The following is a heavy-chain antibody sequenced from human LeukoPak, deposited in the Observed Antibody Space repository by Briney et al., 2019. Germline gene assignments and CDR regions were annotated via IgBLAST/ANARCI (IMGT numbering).Heavy chain of an antibody. D-gene: IGHD4-11*01. J-gene: IGHJ6*03. CDR2: INPNSGGT. CDR1: GYTFTGYY. Sequence: GASVKVSCKASGYTFTGYYMHWVRQAPGQGLEWMGWINPNSGGTNYAQKFQGRVTMTRDTSISTAYMELSRLRSDDTAVYYCARNAQLYDYSNYVYYYYMDVWGKGTTVTVSS. CDR3: ARNAQLYDYSNYVYYYYMDV. V-gene: IGHV1-2*02.